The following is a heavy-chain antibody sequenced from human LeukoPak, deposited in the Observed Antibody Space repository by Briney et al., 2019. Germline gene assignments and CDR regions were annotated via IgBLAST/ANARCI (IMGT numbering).Heavy chain of an antibody. Sequence: GGSLRLSCAASGFTFSNYWMTWVRQAPGKGLEWVANIKQDGSKKYYVDSVKGRFTISRDNAKNSLYLQMNSLRAEDTAVYYCARDSIAAAGQFDYWGQGTLVTVSS. CDR2: IKQDGSKK. CDR3: ARDSIAAAGQFDY. V-gene: IGHV3-7*01. CDR1: GFTFSNYW. J-gene: IGHJ4*02. D-gene: IGHD6-13*01.